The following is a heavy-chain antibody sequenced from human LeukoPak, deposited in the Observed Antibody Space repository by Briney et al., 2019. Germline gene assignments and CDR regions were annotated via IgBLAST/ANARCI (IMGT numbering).Heavy chain of an antibody. CDR2: IYPGDSDT. J-gene: IGHJ6*02. CDR1: GYSFTRYW. V-gene: IGHV5-51*01. D-gene: IGHD4-17*01. Sequence: KPGESLKISCKGSGYSFTRYWIGWVRQMPGKGLEWMGIIYPGDSDTRYSPSFQGQATISADKSISTAYLQWSSLKASDTAMYYCARGDYGDPYSPYYYYGMDVWGQGTTVTVSS. CDR3: ARGDYGDPYSPYYYYGMDV.